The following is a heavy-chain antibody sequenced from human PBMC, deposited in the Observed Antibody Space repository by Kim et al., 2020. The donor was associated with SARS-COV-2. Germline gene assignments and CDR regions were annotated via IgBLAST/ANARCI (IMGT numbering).Heavy chain of an antibody. V-gene: IGHV1-18*01. J-gene: IGHJ4*02. D-gene: IGHD4-17*01. CDR3: ARGGPTAVTTIDY. CDR1: GYTFTNYY. CDR2: ISAYYGST. Sequence: ASVKVSCKASGYTFTNYYINWVRQAPGQGLEWMGWISAYYGSTNYEQNLQGRVSMTTDTSTSTAYMELRSLRSDDTAVYYCARGGPTAVTTIDYWGQGTLVTVSS.